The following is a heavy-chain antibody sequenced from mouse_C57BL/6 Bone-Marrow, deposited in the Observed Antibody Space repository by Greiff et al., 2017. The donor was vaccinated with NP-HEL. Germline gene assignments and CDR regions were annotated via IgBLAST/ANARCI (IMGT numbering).Heavy chain of an antibody. D-gene: IGHD2-12*01. Sequence: EVQRMESGGDLVKPGGSLKLSCAASGFTFSSYGMSWVRQTPDKRLEWVATISSGGSYTYYPDSVKGRFTISRDNAKNTLYLQMSSLKSEDTAMYYCARHFTTWYFDVWGTGTTVTVSP. V-gene: IGHV5-6*01. CDR3: ARHFTTWYFDV. CDR2: ISSGGSYT. CDR1: GFTFSSYG. J-gene: IGHJ1*03.